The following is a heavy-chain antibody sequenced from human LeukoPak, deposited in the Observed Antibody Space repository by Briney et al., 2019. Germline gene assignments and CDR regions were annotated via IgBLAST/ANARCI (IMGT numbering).Heavy chain of an antibody. Sequence: GGSLRLSCAASGFDFSIYDMYWVRQAPGKGLEWVVVISYDGSNKYYADSVKGRFTISRDNSKNTLHLQMNSLRAEDTAVYYCAKDYYYGSGSYSLDYWGQGTLVTVSS. V-gene: IGHV3-30*18. CDR1: GFDFSIYD. J-gene: IGHJ4*02. D-gene: IGHD3-10*01. CDR2: ISYDGSNK. CDR3: AKDYYYGSGSYSLDY.